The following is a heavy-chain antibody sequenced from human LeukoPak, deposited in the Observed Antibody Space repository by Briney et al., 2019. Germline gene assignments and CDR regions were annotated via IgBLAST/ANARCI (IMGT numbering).Heavy chain of an antibody. J-gene: IGHJ4*02. V-gene: IGHV1-2*02. D-gene: IGHD5-24*01. CDR2: INPNSGGT. Sequence: ASVKVSCKASGYTFTGYYMHWVRQAPGQGLEWMGWINPNSGGTNYAQKLQGRVTMTTDTSTSTAYMELRSLRSDDTAVYYCARDRGRWLQSDPGDYWGQGTLVTVSS. CDR3: ARDRGRWLQSDPGDY. CDR1: GYTFTGYY.